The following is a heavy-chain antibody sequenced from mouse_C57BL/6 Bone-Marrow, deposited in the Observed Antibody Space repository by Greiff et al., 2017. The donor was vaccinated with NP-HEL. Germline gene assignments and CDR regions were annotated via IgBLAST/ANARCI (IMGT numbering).Heavy chain of an antibody. CDR3: ARLDLLWLRAMDY. D-gene: IGHD2-2*01. CDR1: GYTFTDYY. J-gene: IGHJ4*01. Sequence: VKLQQSGPELVKPGASVKISCKASGYTFTDYYMNWVKQSHGKSLEWIGDINPNNGGTSYNQKFKGKATLTVDKSSSTAYMELRSLTSEDSAVYYCARLDLLWLRAMDYWGQGTSVTVSS. V-gene: IGHV1-26*01. CDR2: INPNNGGT.